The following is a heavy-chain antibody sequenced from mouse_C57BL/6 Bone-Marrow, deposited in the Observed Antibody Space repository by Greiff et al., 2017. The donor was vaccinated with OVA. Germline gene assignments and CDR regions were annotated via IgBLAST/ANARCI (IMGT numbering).Heavy chain of an antibody. D-gene: IGHD1-1*01. Sequence: QVQLQQPGAELVRPGSSVKLSCKASGYTFTSYWMHWVKQRPIQGLEWIGNIDPSDSETHYNQKFKDKATLTVDKSSSTAYMQLSSLTSEDSAVYSCARAPYGSSLFDYWGQGTTLTVSS. CDR2: IDPSDSET. V-gene: IGHV1-52*01. CDR1: GYTFTSYW. CDR3: ARAPYGSSLFDY. J-gene: IGHJ2*01.